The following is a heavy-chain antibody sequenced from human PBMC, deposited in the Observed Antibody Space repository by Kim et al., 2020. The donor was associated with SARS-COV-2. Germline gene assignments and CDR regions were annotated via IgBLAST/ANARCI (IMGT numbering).Heavy chain of an antibody. CDR1: NDSISSGGHY. J-gene: IGHJ4*02. V-gene: IGHV4-31*03. CDR3: ARGDDSGHYFDY. D-gene: IGHD5-12*01. CDR2: ISYSGST. Sequence: SETLSLTCTVSNDSISSGGHYWGWVRQHPGMGLEWIGYISYSGSTYSNPSLKSRFTISVDTSKNQFSLKLSSVTAADTAVYYCARGDDSGHYFDYWGQGTLVTVSS.